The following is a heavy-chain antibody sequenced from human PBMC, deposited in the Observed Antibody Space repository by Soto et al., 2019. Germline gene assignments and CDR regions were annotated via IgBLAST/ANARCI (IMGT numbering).Heavy chain of an antibody. CDR3: ARGSVTMFRSIDS. CDR2: IYYSGST. Sequence: SETLSLTCTVSGGSISSYYWSWIRQPPGKGLEWIGYIYYSGSTNYNPSLKSRVTISVDTSKNQFSLKLSSVTAADTAVYYCARGSVTMFRSIDSWGQGTLVTVSS. D-gene: IGHD4-17*01. J-gene: IGHJ4*02. V-gene: IGHV4-59*12. CDR1: GGSISSYY.